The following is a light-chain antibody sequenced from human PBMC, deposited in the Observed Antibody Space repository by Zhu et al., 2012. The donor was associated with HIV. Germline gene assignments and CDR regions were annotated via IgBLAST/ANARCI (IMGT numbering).Light chain of an antibody. CDR1: QSVTYF. J-gene: IGKJ5*01. V-gene: IGKV3-20*01. CDR2: GAS. CDR3: QQYATSPRIT. Sequence: DIELTQSPGTLPLSPGESATLSCRASQSVTYFLAWYQQKPGQAPRLLIYGASSRATGIPERFSGSGSETDFTLTIGRLEPEDFAVYYCQQYATSPRITFGQGTRLDIK.